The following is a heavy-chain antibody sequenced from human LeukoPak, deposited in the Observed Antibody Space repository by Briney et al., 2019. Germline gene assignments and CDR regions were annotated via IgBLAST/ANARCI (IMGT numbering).Heavy chain of an antibody. V-gene: IGHV1-2*06. CDR3: ARDQEGFDY. Sequence: ASVKVSCKASGYTFTGYYMHWVRQAPGQGLEWMGRINPNSGGTNYAQKFQGRVTATRDTSTSTVHMELSGLRSEDTAVYYCARDQEGFDYWGQGTLVTVSS. CDR2: INPNSGGT. J-gene: IGHJ4*02. CDR1: GYTFTGYY.